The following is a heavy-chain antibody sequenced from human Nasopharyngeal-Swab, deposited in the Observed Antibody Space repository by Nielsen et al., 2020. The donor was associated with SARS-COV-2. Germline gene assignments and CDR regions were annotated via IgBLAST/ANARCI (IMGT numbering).Heavy chain of an antibody. Sequence: LSLTCAASGFPFSRYWMSWVRRAPGKGLEWVATINQDGSDIGYVDSVAGRFTISRDNAETSLYLQMNSLRVDDTAVYYCADPPSGYWGQGTRVTVSS. CDR2: INQDGSDI. V-gene: IGHV3-7*01. CDR1: GFPFSRYW. CDR3: ADPPSGY. J-gene: IGHJ4*02. D-gene: IGHD3-10*01.